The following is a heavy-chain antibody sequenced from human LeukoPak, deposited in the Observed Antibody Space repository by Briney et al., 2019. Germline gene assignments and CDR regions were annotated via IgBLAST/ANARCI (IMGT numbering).Heavy chain of an antibody. D-gene: IGHD2-2*02. V-gene: IGHV3-74*03. J-gene: IGHJ4*02. CDR1: GFTFSSYW. Sequence: GGSLRLSCAASGFTFSSYWMHWVRRAPGKGLVWVSHINSDGSSTTYADSVKGRFTISRDNAKNTLYLQMNSLRVEDTAVYYCARDAGYCTSNRCYKDYWGQGTLVTVSS. CDR3: ARDAGYCTSNRCYKDY. CDR2: INSDGSST.